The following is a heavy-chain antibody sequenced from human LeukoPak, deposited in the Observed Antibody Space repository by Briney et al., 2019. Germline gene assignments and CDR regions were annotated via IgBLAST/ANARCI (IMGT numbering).Heavy chain of an antibody. Sequence: ASVKVSCKASGYTFTSYYMHWVRQAPGQGLEWMGIINPSGGSTSYAQKFQGRVTMTRDTSTSTVYMELSSLRSEDTAVYYCARDLVGATRVYYFDYRGQGTLVTVSS. J-gene: IGHJ4*02. CDR2: INPSGGST. CDR1: GYTFTSYY. D-gene: IGHD1-26*01. V-gene: IGHV1-46*01. CDR3: ARDLVGATRVYYFDY.